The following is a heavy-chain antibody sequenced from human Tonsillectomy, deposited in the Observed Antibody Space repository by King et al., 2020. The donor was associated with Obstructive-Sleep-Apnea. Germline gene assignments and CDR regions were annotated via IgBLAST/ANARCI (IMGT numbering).Heavy chain of an antibody. V-gene: IGHV4-30-4*01. CDR2: IYYSGST. Sequence: QLQESGPGLVKPSQTLSLTCTVSGGSVSSGDDYWSWLRQPPGKGLEWIGYIYYSGSTYSKPSPTSRVTISVDTSKNQFSLKRSSVTAADTAVYYCARDYYDSSGYYPIYYFDYWGQGTLVTVSS. D-gene: IGHD3-22*01. CDR1: GGSVSSGDDY. CDR3: ARDYYDSSGYYPIYYFDY. J-gene: IGHJ4*02.